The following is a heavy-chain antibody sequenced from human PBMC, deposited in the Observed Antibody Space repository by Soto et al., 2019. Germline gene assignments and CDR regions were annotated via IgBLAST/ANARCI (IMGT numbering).Heavy chain of an antibody. Sequence: GGSLRLSCAASGFTFSSYAMHWVRQAPGKGLEWVAVISYDGSNKYYADSVKGRFTISRDNSKNTLYLQMNSLRAEDTAVYYCARDPGYSSGYAFDIWGQGTMVTVSS. CDR1: GFTFSSYA. J-gene: IGHJ3*02. CDR3: ARDPGYSSGYAFDI. D-gene: IGHD6-19*01. V-gene: IGHV3-30-3*01. CDR2: ISYDGSNK.